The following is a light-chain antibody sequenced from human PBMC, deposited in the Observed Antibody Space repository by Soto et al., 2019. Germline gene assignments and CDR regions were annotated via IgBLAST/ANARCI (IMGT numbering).Light chain of an antibody. CDR2: EVS. CDR3: STYVGSKII. J-gene: IGLJ2*01. Sequence: QSVLNQPPSASGSPGQSVTISCTGTSSDVGANDYVSWYQQHPGKAPKIMIYEVSKRPSGVPDRFSGSKSGNTASLTVSGLQAEDEADYYCSTYVGSKIIFGGGTQLTVL. CDR1: SSDVGANDY. V-gene: IGLV2-8*01.